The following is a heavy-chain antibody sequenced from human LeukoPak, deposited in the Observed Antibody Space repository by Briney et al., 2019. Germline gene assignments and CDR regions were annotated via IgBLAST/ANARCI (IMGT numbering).Heavy chain of an antibody. CDR1: GFSFSTYW. Sequence: GGSLRLSCAASGFSFSTYWMSWVRQAPGKGLEWVSNIKGDGSEIYYLDSVKGRFTISRDNAKNSLYLQMNSLRAEDTAVYSCAGGSVRFDPWGQGTLVTVSS. V-gene: IGHV3-7*05. D-gene: IGHD1-26*01. CDR2: IKGDGSEI. CDR3: AGGSVRFDP. J-gene: IGHJ5*02.